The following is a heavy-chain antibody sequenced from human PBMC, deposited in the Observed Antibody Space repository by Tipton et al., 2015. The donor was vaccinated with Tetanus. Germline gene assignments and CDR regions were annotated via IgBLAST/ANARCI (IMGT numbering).Heavy chain of an antibody. CDR2: MYSNSGNT. D-gene: IGHD1-7*01. CDR1: GYTFTSYD. J-gene: IGHJ5*02. CDR3: ARGVWSHRGTRFDP. Sequence: QLVQSGAEVKKPGASVKVSCKASGYTFTSYDINWARQATGQGLEWMGWMYSNSGNTGYAQKFQGRVTMTGNTSISTAYMELSSLRSGDTAVYYCARGVWSHRGTRFDPWGQGTLVTVSS. V-gene: IGHV1-8*01.